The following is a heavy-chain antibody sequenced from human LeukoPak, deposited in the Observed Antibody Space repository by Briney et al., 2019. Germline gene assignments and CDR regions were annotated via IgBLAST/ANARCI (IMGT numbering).Heavy chain of an antibody. Sequence: GGSLRLSCAASGFTFSSYSMNWVRQAPGKGLEWVSGIRHSDGSTYYADAVRGRFTISSDKSKNTLFLQMNSLRAEDTAVYYCAELGITMIGGVWGKGTTVTISS. V-gene: IGHV3-23*01. CDR2: IRHSDGST. D-gene: IGHD3-10*02. CDR1: GFTFSSYS. CDR3: AELGITMIGGV. J-gene: IGHJ6*04.